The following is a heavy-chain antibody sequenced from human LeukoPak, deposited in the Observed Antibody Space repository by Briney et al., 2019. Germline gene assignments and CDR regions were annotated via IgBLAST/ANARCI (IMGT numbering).Heavy chain of an antibody. D-gene: IGHD1-26*01. CDR2: ISGSGSTI. J-gene: IGHJ4*02. V-gene: IGHV3-48*03. CDR3: ARVNTGSFFDY. Sequence: PGGSLRLSCAASGFTFSSYEMNWVRQAPGKGLEWVSYISGSGSTIYYADSVKGRFTISRDNAKNSLYLQMNSLRAEDTAVYYCARVNTGSFFDYWGQGTLVTVSS. CDR1: GFTFSSYE.